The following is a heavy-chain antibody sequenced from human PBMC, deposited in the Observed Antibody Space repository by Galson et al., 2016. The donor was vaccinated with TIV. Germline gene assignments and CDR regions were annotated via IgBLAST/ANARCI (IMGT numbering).Heavy chain of an antibody. D-gene: IGHD4-17*01. CDR3: AKGGGYGDVYFDF. J-gene: IGHJ4*02. Sequence: RQAPGKGLEWVSAISVSGGRTYYADSVKGRFTISRDNSKNTVYLQTNSLRAEHTAVYYCAKGGGYGDVYFDFWGQGTLVTVSS. CDR2: ISVSGGRT. V-gene: IGHV3-23*01.